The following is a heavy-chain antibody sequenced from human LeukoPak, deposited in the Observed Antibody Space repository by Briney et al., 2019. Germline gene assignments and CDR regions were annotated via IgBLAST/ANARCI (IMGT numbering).Heavy chain of an antibody. V-gene: IGHV3-23*01. CDR2: ISGSGGST. D-gene: IGHD5-12*01. J-gene: IGHJ4*02. CDR1: GFTFSSYA. CDR3: AKEVSTLLGSGYDLVDY. Sequence: GGSLRLSCAASGFTFSSYAMSWVRQAPGKGLEWVSAISGSGGSTYYADSVKGRFTISRDNSKNTLYLQMDSLRAEDTAIYYCAKEVSTLLGSGYDLVDYWGQGTLVTVSS.